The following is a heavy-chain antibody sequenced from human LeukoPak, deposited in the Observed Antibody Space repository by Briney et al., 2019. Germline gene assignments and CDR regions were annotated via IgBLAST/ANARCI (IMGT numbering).Heavy chain of an antibody. D-gene: IGHD6-19*01. CDR2: IGGSGGST. CDR3: AKGGVAGSGHWYYYYMDV. V-gene: IGHV3-23*01. J-gene: IGHJ6*03. CDR1: GFTFSSYA. Sequence: GGSLRLSCAASGFTFSSYAMSWVRQAPGKGLEWVSAIGGSGGSTYYADSVKGRFTISRDNAKNSLYLQMNSLRAEDTAVYYCAKGGVAGSGHWYYYYMDVWGKGTTVTVSS.